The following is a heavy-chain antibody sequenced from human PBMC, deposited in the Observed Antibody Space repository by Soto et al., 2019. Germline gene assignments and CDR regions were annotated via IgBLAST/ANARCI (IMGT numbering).Heavy chain of an antibody. CDR2: MNPNTGST. CDR1: GYTFTSYD. J-gene: IGHJ6*02. V-gene: IGHV1-8*02. D-gene: IGHD6-6*01. Sequence: QVQLVQSGAVVRKPGASVKVSCTASGYTFTSYDLNWVRQTTGQGLEWMGWMNPNTGSTGFAQKFQGRLTMTRDTSKSTAYMELSSLTSEDTALYYCARAWHTSSVYYFYYGMDVWGQGTAVAVSS. CDR3: ARAWHTSSVYYFYYGMDV.